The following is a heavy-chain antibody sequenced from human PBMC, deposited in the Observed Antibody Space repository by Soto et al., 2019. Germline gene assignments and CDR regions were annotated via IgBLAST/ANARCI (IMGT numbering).Heavy chain of an antibody. D-gene: IGHD3-22*01. CDR3: VRGDGKRYDGHGYLGRH. CDR1: GFTFSSYW. J-gene: IGHJ4*02. Sequence: EVQLVESGGGLVQPGGSLRLSCAASGFTFSSYWMHWVRQAPGKGLEWVSRMNMDGNRISYVDSVQGRCTISRDNAKSTFYMEMNSARVEDTAVYYCVRGDGKRYDGHGYLGRHWGQGSLVTVSS. V-gene: IGHV3-74*01. CDR2: MNMDGNRI.